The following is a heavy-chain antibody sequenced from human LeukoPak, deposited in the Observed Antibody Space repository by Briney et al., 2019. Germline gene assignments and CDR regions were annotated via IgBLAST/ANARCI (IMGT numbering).Heavy chain of an antibody. D-gene: IGHD4-11*01. V-gene: IGHV4-34*01. CDR3: ARGRATVTTGLYYFDY. CDR2: INHSGST. J-gene: IGHJ4*02. CDR1: GGSFSGYY. Sequence: SETLSLTCAVYGGSFSGYYWSWIRQPPGKGLEWIGEINHSGSTNYNPFLKSRVTISVDTSKNQFSLKLSSVTAADTAVYYCARGRATVTTGLYYFDYWGQGTLVTVSS.